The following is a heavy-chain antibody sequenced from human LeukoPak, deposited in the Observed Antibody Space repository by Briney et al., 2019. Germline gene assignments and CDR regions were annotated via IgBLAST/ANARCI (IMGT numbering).Heavy chain of an antibody. CDR1: GYSISSGYY. J-gene: IGHJ4*02. V-gene: IGHV4-38-2*02. Sequence: PSETLSLTCTVSGYSISSGYYWGWIRQPPGKGLEWIGSIYHSGTTYYNTSLKSQVNISADTSKNRFSLKVSSVTAADTAVYFCARDVSTSFDYWGQGALVTVSS. D-gene: IGHD2-2*01. CDR3: ARDVSTSFDY. CDR2: IYHSGTT.